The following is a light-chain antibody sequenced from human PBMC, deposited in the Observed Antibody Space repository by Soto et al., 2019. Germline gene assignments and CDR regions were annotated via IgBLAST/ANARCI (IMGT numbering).Light chain of an antibody. CDR2: SAS. V-gene: IGKV3-20*01. CDR3: QQYVYGRDS. CDR1: QSVTSNY. J-gene: IGKJ2*03. Sequence: EIVLTQSPGTLSLSPGEGATLSCRASQSVTSNYLAWYQHKPGQAPRLLIYSASSRAAGIPDRFSGSVTGTVFSLTISRLDPEDFAVYYCQQYVYGRDSVGQGTKLAIK.